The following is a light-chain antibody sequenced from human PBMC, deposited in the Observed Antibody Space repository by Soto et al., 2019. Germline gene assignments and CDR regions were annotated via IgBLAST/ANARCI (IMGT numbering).Light chain of an antibody. CDR3: QQYNDWPPYT. J-gene: IGKJ2*01. CDR2: GAS. V-gene: IGKV3-15*01. Sequence: EIVMTQSPATLSVSPGERATLSCRARQSVSSNLAWYQQKRGQAPRLLIYGASTRATGIPARFSGSGSGTEFTLTISSLQSADFAVYYCQQYNDWPPYTFRQGTKLEIK. CDR1: QSVSSN.